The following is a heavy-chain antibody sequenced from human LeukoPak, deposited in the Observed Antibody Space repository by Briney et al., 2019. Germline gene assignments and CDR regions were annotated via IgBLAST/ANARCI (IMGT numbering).Heavy chain of an antibody. V-gene: IGHV3-23*01. D-gene: IGHD3-22*01. CDR2: ISGSGGST. CDR1: GITLSNYS. Sequence: GGSLTLSCAVSGITLSNYSMSWVRQAPGKGLEWVAGISGSGGSTNYADSVKGRFTISRDNPKNTLFLQMNSLRAEDTAVYFCAKRGVVIRVILVGFHKEAYYFDSWGQGALVTVSS. CDR3: AKRGVVIRVILVGFHKEAYYFDS. J-gene: IGHJ4*02.